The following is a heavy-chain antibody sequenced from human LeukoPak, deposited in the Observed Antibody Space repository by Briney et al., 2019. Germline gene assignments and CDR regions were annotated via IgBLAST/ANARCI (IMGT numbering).Heavy chain of an antibody. CDR1: GFTFSNAW. CDR3: ARGWGSSVYASAFDI. J-gene: IGHJ3*02. Sequence: GGSLRLSCAASGFTFSNAWMNWVRQAPGKGLEWVALIWYEGNTKKYADSVKGRITISRDNSKNTLYLEMNSLRAEDTAVYYCARGWGSSVYASAFDIWGQGTMVTISS. V-gene: IGHV3-33*08. CDR2: IWYEGNTK. D-gene: IGHD3-22*01.